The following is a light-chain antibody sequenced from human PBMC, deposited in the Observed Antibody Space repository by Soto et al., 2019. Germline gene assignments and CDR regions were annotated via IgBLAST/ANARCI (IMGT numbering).Light chain of an antibody. CDR2: DAS. Sequence: DIQMTQSPSTLSAFVGDRVTISCRASQNINIWLAWYQQKPGKAPKLLIFDASSLESGVPSRFSGSGSGTEFTLTISSLQPDDFATYYCRQYNSYSWTFGQGTKVDI. CDR1: QNINIW. J-gene: IGKJ1*01. CDR3: RQYNSYSWT. V-gene: IGKV1-5*01.